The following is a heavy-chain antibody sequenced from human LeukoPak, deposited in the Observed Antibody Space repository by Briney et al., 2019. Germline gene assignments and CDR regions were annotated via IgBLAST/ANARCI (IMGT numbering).Heavy chain of an antibody. CDR2: ISSSGSTI. D-gene: IGHD1-26*01. CDR1: GFTFSDYY. Sequence: GGSLRLSCAASGFTFSDYYMSWIRQAPGKGLEWVSYISSSGSTIYYADSVKGRFTISRDISKNTLYFQMDSLRAEDTAVYYCAREPWGAKGAAWGMDVWGQGTTVTVSS. V-gene: IGHV3-11*01. CDR3: AREPWGAKGAAWGMDV. J-gene: IGHJ6*02.